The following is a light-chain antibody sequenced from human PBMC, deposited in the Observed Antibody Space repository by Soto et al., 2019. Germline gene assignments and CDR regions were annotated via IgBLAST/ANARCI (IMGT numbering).Light chain of an antibody. CDR3: QQYGSSSIT. CDR1: QSLSGY. CDR2: DAS. J-gene: IGKJ5*01. V-gene: IGKV3-11*01. Sequence: EVVLTQSPATLSLSPGERATLSCTARQSLSGYLAWYQQKPGQPPRLLIYDASTRATGIPARFSGRGSETGVTLTITSLEPEDFAMYYCQQYGSSSITFGQGTRLEIK.